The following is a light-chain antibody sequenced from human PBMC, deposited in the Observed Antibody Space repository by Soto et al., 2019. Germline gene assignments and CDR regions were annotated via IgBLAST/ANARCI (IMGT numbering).Light chain of an antibody. J-gene: IGKJ1*01. CDR1: QSISSY. V-gene: IGKV1-39*01. CDR2: AAS. Sequence: DIQMTPSPSSLSASVGDRVTITCRASQSISSYLYWYQQKPGKAPKLLIYAASSLQSGVPSRFSGSGSGTDFTLTISSPQPEDFATYYCQQTYSTSWTFGQGTKLEIK. CDR3: QQTYSTSWT.